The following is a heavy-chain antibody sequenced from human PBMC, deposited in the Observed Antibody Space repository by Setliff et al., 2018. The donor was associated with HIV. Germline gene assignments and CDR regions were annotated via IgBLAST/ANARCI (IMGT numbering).Heavy chain of an antibody. J-gene: IGHJ4*02. V-gene: IGHV4-59*11. CDR2: IYSTGST. CDR1: GPSINIHY. Sequence: SETLSLTCTVSGPSINIHYWSWIRQSPGKAFEWIGYIYSTGSTNYNPSLQSRVTISMVASRNQFSLKVTSVTTADTAVYYCAKGAGFYGDYTFDHWGQGRQVTVSS. D-gene: IGHD4-17*01. CDR3: AKGAGFYGDYTFDH.